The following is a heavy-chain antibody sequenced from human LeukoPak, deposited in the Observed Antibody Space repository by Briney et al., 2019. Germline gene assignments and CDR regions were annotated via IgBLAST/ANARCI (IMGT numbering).Heavy chain of an antibody. V-gene: IGHV4-39*01. D-gene: IGHD3-22*01. CDR2: INHSGST. J-gene: IGHJ4*02. CDR1: GGSISRGSYY. CDR3: TRYDSDTAMLDY. Sequence: SQTLSLTCTVSGGSISRGSYYWSWIRQPPGKGLEWIGEINHSGSTNYNPSLKSRVTISVDTSKNQFSLKLSSVTAADTAVYYCTRYDSDTAMLDYWGQGTLVTVSS.